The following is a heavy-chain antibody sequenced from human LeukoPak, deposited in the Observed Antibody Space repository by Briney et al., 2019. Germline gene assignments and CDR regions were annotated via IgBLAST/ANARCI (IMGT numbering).Heavy chain of an antibody. Sequence: PGGSLRLSCAASGFTFDDYGMSWVRQAPGKGLEWVANIKEDGSEKYYVDSVKGRFTISRDNAKNSLYLQMNSLRAEDTAVYYCARAIGDYYYYFYMDVWGKGTTVTISS. V-gene: IGHV3-7*01. J-gene: IGHJ6*03. CDR1: GFTFDDYG. D-gene: IGHD4-17*01. CDR2: IKEDGSEK. CDR3: ARAIGDYYYYFYMDV.